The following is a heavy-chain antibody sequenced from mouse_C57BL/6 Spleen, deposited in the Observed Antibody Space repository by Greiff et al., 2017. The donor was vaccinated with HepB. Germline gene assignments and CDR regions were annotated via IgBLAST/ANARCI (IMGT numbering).Heavy chain of an antibody. V-gene: IGHV14-2*01. D-gene: IGHD2-1*01. CDR1: GFNIKDYY. Sequence: VQLQQSGAELVKPGASVKLSCTASGFNIKDYYMHWVKQRTEQGLEWIGRIDPEGGETKYAPKFQGKATITADTSSNTAYLQLSSLTSEDTAVYYCARSYYGNYRYFDVWGTGTTVTVSS. J-gene: IGHJ1*03. CDR2: IDPEGGET. CDR3: ARSYYGNYRYFDV.